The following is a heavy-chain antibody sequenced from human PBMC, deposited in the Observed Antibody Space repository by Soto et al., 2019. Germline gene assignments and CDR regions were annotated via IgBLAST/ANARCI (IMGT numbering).Heavy chain of an antibody. Sequence: EVQLVESGGGLIQPGGSLRLSCVVSGFTVSSSNYMSWVRQAPGKGLEWVSVIYTGGTTYYADSVKGRFTISRANYKHTPYLQMNSLRAEDTAVYYCHGYGYWGQGTLVTVSS. CDR1: GFTVSSSNY. J-gene: IGHJ4*02. V-gene: IGHV3-53*01. CDR2: IYTGGTT. CDR3: HGYGY. D-gene: IGHD5-12*01.